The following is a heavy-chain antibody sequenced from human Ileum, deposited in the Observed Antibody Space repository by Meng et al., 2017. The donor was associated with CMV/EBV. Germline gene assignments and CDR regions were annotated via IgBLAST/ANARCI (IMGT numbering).Heavy chain of an antibody. CDR1: GFTFSSYW. J-gene: IGHJ4*02. CDR2: IKQDGSEK. V-gene: IGHV3-7*01. CDR3: ARDSGRMNY. D-gene: IGHD2-8*01. Sequence: GGSLRLSCAPSGFTFSSYWMSWVRQAPGKGLEWVANIKQDGSEKYYVDSVKGRFTISRDNGKNSVYLQMNSLRAEDTAVYYCARDSGRMNYWGQGTLVTVSS.